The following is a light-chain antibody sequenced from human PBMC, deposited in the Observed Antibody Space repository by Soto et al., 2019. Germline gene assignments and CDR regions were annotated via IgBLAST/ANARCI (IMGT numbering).Light chain of an antibody. J-gene: IGLJ2*01. CDR2: EVS. Sequence: QSALTQPASVSGSLGQSTTISCTGTSSDVGSHNIVSWYQHHPGKAPKLIIYEVSIRPSGVSNLFSGSNAGNTVSLTISGRSAEDDADYYCCSDAGISTGIFGGGTKLTVL. CDR1: SSDVGSHNI. CDR3: CSDAGISTGI. V-gene: IGLV2-23*02.